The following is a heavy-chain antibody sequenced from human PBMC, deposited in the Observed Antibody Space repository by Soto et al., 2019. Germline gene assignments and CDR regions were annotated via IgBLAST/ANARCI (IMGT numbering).Heavy chain of an antibody. CDR2: INPNSGGT. V-gene: IGHV1-2*04. CDR1: GYTFTGYY. D-gene: IGHD3-9*01. CDR3: ARAKREKYYDILTGYYRGQGDAFDI. Sequence: ASVKVSCKASGYTFTGYYMHWVRQAPGQGLEWMGWINPNSGGTNYAQKFQGWVTMTRDTSISTAYTELSRLRSDDTAVYYCARAKREKYYDILTGYYRGQGDAFDIWGQGTMVTVSS. J-gene: IGHJ3*02.